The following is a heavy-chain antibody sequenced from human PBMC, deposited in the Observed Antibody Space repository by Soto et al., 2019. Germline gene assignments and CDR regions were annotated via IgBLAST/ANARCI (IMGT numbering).Heavy chain of an antibody. CDR1: GFTFSSYG. V-gene: IGHV3-33*01. CDR2: IWYDGNNK. D-gene: IGHD2-21*01. CDR3: ARGLHSLFDY. J-gene: IGHJ4*02. Sequence: QVQLVESGGGVVQPGGSLRLSCAASGFTFSSYGMHRVRQAPGKGLEWVAVIWYDGNNKYYADSVKGRFTIARDNSNNTLYVQMTSLRAEDTAVYYCARGLHSLFDYWGQGTLVTVSS.